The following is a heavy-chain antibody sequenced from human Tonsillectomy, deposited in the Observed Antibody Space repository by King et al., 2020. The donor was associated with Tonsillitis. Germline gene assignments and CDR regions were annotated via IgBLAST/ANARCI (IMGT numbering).Heavy chain of an antibody. CDR2: IIPIFGTA. V-gene: IGHV1-69*01. J-gene: IGHJ6*02. CDR1: GGTFSSYA. D-gene: IGHD5-18*01. Sequence: EQLVQSGAEVKKPGSSVKVSCKASGGTFSSYAISWVRQAPGQGLEWMGGIIPIFGTAKYAQKFQGRVTITADESTSTAYMELSSLRSEDTAVYYGARGELHSGYSYDYYYYGMDVWGQGTTVTVSS. CDR3: ARGELHSGYSYDYYYYGMDV.